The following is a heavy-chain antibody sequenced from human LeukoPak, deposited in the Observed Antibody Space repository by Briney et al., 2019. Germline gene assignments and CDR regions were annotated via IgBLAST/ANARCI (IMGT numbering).Heavy chain of an antibody. D-gene: IGHD3-10*01. V-gene: IGHV4-59*08. J-gene: IGHJ4*02. Sequence: SETLSLTCTVSGASISSYYWSWIRQPPGKGLEWIGYISYSGSTNYNPSLKSRVTISADTSKNQVSPTLSSVTAADTAVYYCARHPELYFFDYWGQGTLVTVSS. CDR3: ARHPELYFFDY. CDR1: GASISSYY. CDR2: ISYSGST.